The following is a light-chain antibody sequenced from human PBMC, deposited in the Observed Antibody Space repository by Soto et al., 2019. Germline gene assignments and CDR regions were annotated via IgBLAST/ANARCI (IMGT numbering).Light chain of an antibody. V-gene: IGKV1-9*01. J-gene: IGKJ4*01. Sequence: IQLTQSPSSLSASVGDRVTITCRASQGISSYLTWYQQKPGKAPKLLIYAASTLHSGVPSKFSGSGSGTDFTLTISSLQPEDCATYYCQQLNSYPLTFGGATNGDIK. CDR3: QQLNSYPLT. CDR2: AAS. CDR1: QGISSY.